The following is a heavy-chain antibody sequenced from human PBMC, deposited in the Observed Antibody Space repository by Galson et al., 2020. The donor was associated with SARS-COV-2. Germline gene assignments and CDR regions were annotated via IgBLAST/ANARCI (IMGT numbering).Heavy chain of an antibody. CDR3: ARGPKYYYMDL. J-gene: IGHJ6*03. CDR1: GFTFSSYG. V-gene: IGHV3-30*03. Sequence: GGSMRLPCAASGFTFSSYGMPWVHQAPSKGLEWVAIISYDGSNKYYTDSVKNRFTISRDNCKSTLFLQMNSLRAEDTAVDYCARGPKYYYMDLWGKGTTVTVSS. CDR2: ISYDGSNK.